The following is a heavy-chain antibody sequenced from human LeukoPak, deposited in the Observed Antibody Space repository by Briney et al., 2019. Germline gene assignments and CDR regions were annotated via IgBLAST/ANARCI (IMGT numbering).Heavy chain of an antibody. CDR3: ARDPGTGTTSSPVDY. D-gene: IGHD1-7*01. J-gene: IGHJ4*02. Sequence: GGSLRLSCAASGFTFRNYVIHWVRQAPGKGLEWVAVTSSDLNVKLYADSVKGRFTISRDNSKNTLYLQMNSLRAEDTAVYYCARDPGTGTTSSPVDYWGQGTLVTVSS. CDR2: TSSDLNVK. CDR1: GFTFRNYV. V-gene: IGHV3-30-3*01.